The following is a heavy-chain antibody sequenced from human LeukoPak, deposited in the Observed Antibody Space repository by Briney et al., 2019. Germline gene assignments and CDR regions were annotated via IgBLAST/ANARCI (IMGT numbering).Heavy chain of an antibody. D-gene: IGHD3-22*01. CDR2: IYYSGST. V-gene: IGHV4-31*03. CDR1: GGSISSGGDY. J-gene: IGHJ6*03. Sequence: PSQTLSLTCTVSGGSISSGGDYWSWIRQHPGKGPEWIGYIYYSGSTYYNPSLKSRVSISVDTSKNQFSLKLSSVTAADTAVYYCVRDIYYYDNSGSGVRYMDVWGKGTTVTVSS. CDR3: VRDIYYYDNSGSGVRYMDV.